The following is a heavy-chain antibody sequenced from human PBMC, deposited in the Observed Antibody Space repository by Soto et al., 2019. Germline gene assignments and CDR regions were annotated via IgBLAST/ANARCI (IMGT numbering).Heavy chain of an antibody. CDR3: ARHGVFRDYYDSSLSWFDP. V-gene: IGHV4-39*01. Sequence: QLQLQESGPGLVKPSETLSLTCTVSGGSISSSSYYWGWIRQPPGKGLEWIGSIYYSGSTYYNPSLKSRVTISVDTSKNQFSMKLSSVTAADTAVYYCARHGVFRDYYDSSLSWFDPWGQGTLVTVSS. CDR1: GGSISSSSYY. D-gene: IGHD3-22*01. J-gene: IGHJ5*02. CDR2: IYYSGST.